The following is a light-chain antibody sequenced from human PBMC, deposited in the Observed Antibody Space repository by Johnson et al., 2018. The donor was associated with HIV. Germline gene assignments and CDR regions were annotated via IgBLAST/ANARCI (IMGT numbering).Light chain of an antibody. CDR1: TSNIGNQF. CDR2: DNN. J-gene: IGLJ1*01. Sequence: HSVLTQPPSVSAAPGQKVTISCSRSTSNIGNQFVSWYQKPPVRAPKVIIYDNNKRPSGIPDRFFGSKSGTSATLDINGLPPGAEGDYYCGTWDRGLNVYVVGTGTKVTVL. V-gene: IGLV1-51*01. CDR3: GTWDRGLNVYV.